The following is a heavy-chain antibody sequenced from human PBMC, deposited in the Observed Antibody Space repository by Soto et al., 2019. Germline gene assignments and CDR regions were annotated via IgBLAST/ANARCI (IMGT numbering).Heavy chain of an antibody. Sequence: PSETLSLTCTVSGGSISSSGYYWGWIRQPPGKGLEWIGSIYYSGSTYYNPSLKSRVTISVDTSKSQFSLKLSSVTAAGTAVYYCARSTTWSYYYYGMDVWGQGTTVTVSS. J-gene: IGHJ6*02. V-gene: IGHV4-39*01. D-gene: IGHD2-2*01. CDR2: IYYSGST. CDR3: ARSTTWSYYYYGMDV. CDR1: GGSISSSGYY.